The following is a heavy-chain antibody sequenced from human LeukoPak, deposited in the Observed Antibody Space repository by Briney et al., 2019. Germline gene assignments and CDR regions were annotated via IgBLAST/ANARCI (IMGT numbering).Heavy chain of an antibody. V-gene: IGHV1-46*01. Sequence: ASVRVSCKASGYTFTSYYMHWVRQAPGQGLEWMGIINPSGGSTSYAQKFQGRVTMTRDTSTSTVYMELSSLGSEDTAVYYCARDSPLGLLRGYYFDYWGQGTLVTVSS. CDR2: INPSGGST. D-gene: IGHD3-22*01. CDR1: GYTFTSYY. J-gene: IGHJ4*02. CDR3: ARDSPLGLLRGYYFDY.